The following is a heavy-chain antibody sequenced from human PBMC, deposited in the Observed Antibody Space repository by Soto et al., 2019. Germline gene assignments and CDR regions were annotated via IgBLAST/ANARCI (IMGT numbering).Heavy chain of an antibody. D-gene: IGHD2-15*01. J-gene: IGHJ5*02. CDR2: ISAYNGNT. CDR1: CYTFSTYG. Sequence: GASGKVSCKAPCYTFSTYGISWVRQAPGQGLEWMGWISAYNGNTNYAQKLQGRVTMTTDTSTSTAYMELRSLRSDDTAVYYCARGGVDCSGASCPHNWFDPWGQGTMGTFSS. CDR3: ARGGVDCSGASCPHNWFDP. V-gene: IGHV1-18*01.